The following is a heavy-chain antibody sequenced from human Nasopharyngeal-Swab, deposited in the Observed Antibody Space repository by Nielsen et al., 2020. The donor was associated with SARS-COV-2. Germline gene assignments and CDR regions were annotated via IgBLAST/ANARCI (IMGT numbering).Heavy chain of an antibody. Sequence: VRQAPGKGLEWLGESYHSGSTNYNPSLKSRVTISVDKSKNQFSLKLSSVTAADTAVYYCARERLGYCSSTSCYGGERYYYYYYMDVWGKGTTVTVSS. V-gene: IGHV4-4*02. CDR2: SYHSGST. J-gene: IGHJ6*03. D-gene: IGHD2-2*01. CDR3: ARERLGYCSSTSCYGGERYYYYYYMDV.